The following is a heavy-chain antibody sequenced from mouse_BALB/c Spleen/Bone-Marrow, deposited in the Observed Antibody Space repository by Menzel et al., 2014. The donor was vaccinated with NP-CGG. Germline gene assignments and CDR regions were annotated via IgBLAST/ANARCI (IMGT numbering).Heavy chain of an antibody. V-gene: IGHV3-2*02. J-gene: IGHJ2*01. CDR3: ARSGNFFDY. CDR1: GYSITSGFS. Sequence: EVQLVESGPGLVAPSQRLSITCTVTGYSITSGFSWNWIRQFPGNNLEWMGYISSSGRTSYHPSLKGRISITRDTSKNQFFLQLNSVTTEDTATYYCARSGNFFDYWGQGTTLTVSS. D-gene: IGHD1-3*01. CDR2: ISSSGRT.